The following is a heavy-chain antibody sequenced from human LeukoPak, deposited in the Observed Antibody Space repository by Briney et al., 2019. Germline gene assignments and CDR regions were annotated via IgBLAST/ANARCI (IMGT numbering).Heavy chain of an antibody. V-gene: IGHV3-33*01. CDR2: IWYDGSNK. D-gene: IGHD3-3*01. Sequence: GGSLRLSCAASGFTFSSYGMPWVRQAPGKGLEWVAVIWYDGSNKYYADSVKGRFTISRDNSKNTLYLQMNSLRAEDTAVYYCARSRNYDFWSGSKYYFDYWGQGTLVTVSS. CDR1: GFTFSSYG. CDR3: ARSRNYDFWSGSKYYFDY. J-gene: IGHJ4*02.